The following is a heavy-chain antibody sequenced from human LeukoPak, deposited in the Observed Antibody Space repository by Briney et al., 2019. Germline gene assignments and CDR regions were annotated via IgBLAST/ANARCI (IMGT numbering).Heavy chain of an antibody. V-gene: IGHV4-30-4*08. CDR3: ARAKCSSTSCEGYFDY. J-gene: IGHJ4*02. CDR1: GGSISSGDYY. D-gene: IGHD2-2*01. CDR2: IYYSGST. Sequence: SQTLSLTCTVSGGSISSGDYYWSWIRQPPGKGLEWIGYIYYSGSTNYNPSLKSRVTISVDTSKNQFSLKLSSVTAADTAVYYCARAKCSSTSCEGYFDYWGQGTLVTVSS.